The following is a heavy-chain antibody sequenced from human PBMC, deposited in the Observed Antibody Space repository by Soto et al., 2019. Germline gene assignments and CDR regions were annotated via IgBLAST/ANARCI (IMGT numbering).Heavy chain of an antibody. V-gene: IGHV1-69*13. CDR2: IIPIFGTA. J-gene: IGHJ6*03. Sequence: SVKVSCKASGGTFSSYAISWVRQAPGQGLEWMGGIIPIFGTANYAQKFQGRVTITADESTSTAYMELSSLRAEDTAVYYCAKDPFSPTGHGTYYMDVWGKGTTVTVSS. D-gene: IGHD4-17*01. CDR1: GGTFSSYA. CDR3: AKDPFSPTGHGTYYMDV.